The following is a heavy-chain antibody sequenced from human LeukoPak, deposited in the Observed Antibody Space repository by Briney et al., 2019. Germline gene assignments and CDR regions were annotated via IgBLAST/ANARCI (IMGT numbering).Heavy chain of an antibody. J-gene: IGHJ4*02. Sequence: GGSLRLPCPPSVFTFDNYSMHGVGQAPGRGRDGVSCIDRNRGNTGCADAVKGRVTIARDNAENSLYLQMNSLTPEDTAFYFCAKDMNSYGSGSSYNPWGPFDSWGQGTLVTVSS. CDR2: IDRNRGNT. CDR1: VFTFDNYS. V-gene: IGHV3-9*01. CDR3: AKDMNSYGSGSSYNPWGPFDS. D-gene: IGHD3-10*01.